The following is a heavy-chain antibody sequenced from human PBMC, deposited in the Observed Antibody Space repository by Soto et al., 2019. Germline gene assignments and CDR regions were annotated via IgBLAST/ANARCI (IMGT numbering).Heavy chain of an antibody. CDR3: AKVRDYYDSSGSYYTGAFDI. Sequence: GGSLRLSCAASGFTFSSYAMSWVRQAPGKGLEWVSAISGSGETTFYRDSVKGRFTISRDNSKNTVYLSMNSLRDEDTAVYFCAKVRDYYDSSGSYYTGAFDIWGQGAEVTVSS. CDR1: GFTFSSYA. D-gene: IGHD3-22*01. J-gene: IGHJ3*02. CDR2: ISGSGETT. V-gene: IGHV3-23*01.